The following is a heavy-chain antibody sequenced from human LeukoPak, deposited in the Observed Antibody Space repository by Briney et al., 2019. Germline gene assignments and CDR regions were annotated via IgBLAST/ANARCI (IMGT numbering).Heavy chain of an antibody. CDR1: GYTFSDYY. Sequence: ASVKVSCKASGYTFSDYYIHWVRQAPGQGLEWMAWINPNSGGTNYAQKFQGRVTMTRDTSITTAYMELSRLTSDDTAVYYCARGSVLTGYSHWGQGTLDTVTS. CDR2: INPNSGGT. D-gene: IGHD3-9*01. J-gene: IGHJ4*02. CDR3: ARGSVLTGYSH. V-gene: IGHV1-2*02.